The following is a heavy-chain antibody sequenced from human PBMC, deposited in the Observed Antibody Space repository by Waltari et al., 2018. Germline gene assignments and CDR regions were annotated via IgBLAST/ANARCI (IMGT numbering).Heavy chain of an antibody. Sequence: QVQLVQSGAEVKKPGASVKVSCKASGYTFTGYYMHWVRQAPGQGLEWLGWINPNSGGTNYAQKFQGRVTMTRDTAISTAYMELSRLRSDDTAVYYCARAFGYDFWSGYPYFDYWGQGTLVTVSS. CDR3: ARAFGYDFWSGYPYFDY. V-gene: IGHV1-2*02. D-gene: IGHD3-3*01. CDR1: GYTFTGYY. J-gene: IGHJ4*02. CDR2: INPNSGGT.